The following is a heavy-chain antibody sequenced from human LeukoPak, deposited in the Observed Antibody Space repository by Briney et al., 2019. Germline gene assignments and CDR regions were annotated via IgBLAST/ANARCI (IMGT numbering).Heavy chain of an antibody. CDR2: INPSGGST. Sequence: ASVKVSCKASGYTLTSYSMHWVRHAPGQGLGWMGIINPSGGSTTYAQKFQGRVTMTGDTSTTTVYMELSSLRSDDTAVYYCARATSSWTYYDLDVWGQGTTVTVPS. D-gene: IGHD2-2*01. V-gene: IGHV1-46*01. J-gene: IGHJ6*02. CDR1: GYTLTSYS. CDR3: ARATSSWTYYDLDV.